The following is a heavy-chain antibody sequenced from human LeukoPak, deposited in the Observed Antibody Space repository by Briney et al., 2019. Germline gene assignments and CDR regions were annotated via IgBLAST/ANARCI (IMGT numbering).Heavy chain of an antibody. CDR1: RFTFSSYD. J-gene: IGHJ4*02. CDR3: ARVHSSSWAYLDN. CDR2: IGYDGSSK. D-gene: IGHD6-13*01. Sequence: AGVSLRLSCAASRFTFSSYDMHWVRQAPAKGREWVTDIGYDGSSKYYADSVKGRFTISRENSKNTLYLQMDSLRAEDTAVYYCARVHSSSWAYLDNWGEGTLVTVS. V-gene: IGHV3-33*01.